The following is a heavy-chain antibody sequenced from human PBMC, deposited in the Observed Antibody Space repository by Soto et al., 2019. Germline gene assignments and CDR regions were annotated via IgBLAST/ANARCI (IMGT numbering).Heavy chain of an antibody. CDR2: IKQDGSEK. J-gene: IGHJ6*03. Sequence: GSLRLSCAASGFTFSSYWMSWVRQAPGKGLEWVANIKQDGSEKYYVDSVKGRFTISRDNAKNSLYLQMNSLRAEDTAVYYCAREFGSDYDYYYYYMDVWGKGTTVTVSS. CDR3: AREFGSDYDYYYYYMDV. D-gene: IGHD4-17*01. V-gene: IGHV3-7*01. CDR1: GFTFSSYW.